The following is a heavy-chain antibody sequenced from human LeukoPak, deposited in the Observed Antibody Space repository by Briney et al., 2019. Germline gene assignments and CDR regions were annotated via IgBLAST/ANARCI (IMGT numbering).Heavy chain of an antibody. CDR3: ASICSSTSCSGNDFDY. V-gene: IGHV3-64*01. J-gene: IGHJ4*02. Sequence: GGSLRLSCAASGFTFSSYAMHWVRQAPGKGLEYVSAISSNGGSTYYANSVKGRFTISRDNSKNTLYLQMGSLRAEDMAVYYCASICSSTSCSGNDFDYWGQGTLVTVSS. CDR1: GFTFSSYA. CDR2: ISSNGGST. D-gene: IGHD2-2*01.